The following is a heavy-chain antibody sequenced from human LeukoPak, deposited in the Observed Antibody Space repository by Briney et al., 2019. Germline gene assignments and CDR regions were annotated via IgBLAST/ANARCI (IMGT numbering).Heavy chain of an antibody. Sequence: GGSLRLSCAASGFTFSSYWMSWVRQAPGRGLEWVANIKQDGSEKYYVDSVKGRFTISRGNAKNSLYLQMNSLRAEDTAVYYCAREGGGWYIDYWGQGTLVTVSS. D-gene: IGHD6-19*01. CDR3: AREGGGWYIDY. V-gene: IGHV3-7*01. CDR2: IKQDGSEK. J-gene: IGHJ4*02. CDR1: GFTFSSYW.